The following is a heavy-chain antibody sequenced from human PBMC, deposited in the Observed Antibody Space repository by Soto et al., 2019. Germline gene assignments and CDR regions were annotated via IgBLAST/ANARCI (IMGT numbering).Heavy chain of an antibody. Sequence: EVHLLESGGGLVQPGGSLRLSCVASGFTFSSYSMSWVRQAPGKGLEWVSGFRAGGDDGTTYYADSVKGRFTISRDNSKKTQFPQMNSLRADDTAIYYCAKKVNPGWGSQYFDYFGQGTLVTVSS. D-gene: IGHD3-16*01. CDR1: GFTFSSYS. V-gene: IGHV3-23*01. J-gene: IGHJ4*02. CDR2: FRAGGDDGTT. CDR3: AKKVNPGWGSQYFDY.